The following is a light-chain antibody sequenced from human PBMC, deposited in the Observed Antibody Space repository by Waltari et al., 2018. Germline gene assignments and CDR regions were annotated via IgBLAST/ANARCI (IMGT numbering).Light chain of an antibody. Sequence: QSLLTQPPSVSGTPGQTVTISCTGSSSTIGAGYEVHWYQQLRGTAPKLLVAGDDNRASGVPDRFSGSKSGASASLAITGLQAEDEADYYCQSYDSSLSGVFGGGTKLTVL. V-gene: IGLV1-40*01. CDR1: SSTIGAGYE. CDR2: GDD. J-gene: IGLJ2*01. CDR3: QSYDSSLSGV.